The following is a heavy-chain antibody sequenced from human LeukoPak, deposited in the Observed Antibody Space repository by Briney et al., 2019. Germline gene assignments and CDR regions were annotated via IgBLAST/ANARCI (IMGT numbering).Heavy chain of an antibody. CDR3: ARASPLGLKWFDP. CDR2: INHSGST. Sequence: SDTLSLTCAVYGGSFSGYYWSWLRQPPGKGLKWIGEINHSGSTNYNPSLTSRVTISVDTSNNQCSLTLTSVTAADTAVYYCARASPLGLKWFDPWGQGTLVTVSS. D-gene: IGHD2-8*01. J-gene: IGHJ5*02. V-gene: IGHV4-34*01. CDR1: GGSFSGYY.